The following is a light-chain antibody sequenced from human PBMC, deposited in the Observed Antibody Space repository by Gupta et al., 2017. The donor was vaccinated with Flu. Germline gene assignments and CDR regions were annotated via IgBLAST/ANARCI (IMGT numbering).Light chain of an antibody. J-gene: IGKJ3*01. CDR1: QSINNW. CDR2: KAS. V-gene: IGKV1-5*03. CDR3: QQYNNYSPT. Sequence: GGRVTITCRASQSINNWLTWYQQKPGKAPKVLIYKASTLESGVPSRFSGSGSGTEFTLTISSLQPDDFATYYCQQYNNYSPTFGPGTKVDIK.